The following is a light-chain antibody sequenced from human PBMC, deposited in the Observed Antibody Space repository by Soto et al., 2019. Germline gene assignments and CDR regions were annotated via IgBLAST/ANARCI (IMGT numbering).Light chain of an antibody. J-gene: IGLJ2*01. Sequence: SYELTQPPSVSVSPGQTASITCSGDKLGDKYACWYQQKPGQSPVLVIYQDSKRPSGIPERFSGSNSGNTATLTISGTQAMDEADYYCQAWDSSTGGRVVFGGGTKVTVL. CDR1: KLGDKY. V-gene: IGLV3-1*01. CDR3: QAWDSSTGGRVV. CDR2: QDS.